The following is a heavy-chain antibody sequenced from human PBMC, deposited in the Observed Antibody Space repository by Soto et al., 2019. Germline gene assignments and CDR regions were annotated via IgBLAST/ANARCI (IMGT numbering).Heavy chain of an antibody. CDR1: GFTFSTYA. Sequence: EVKLLESGGDLIQPGVSLRLSCATSGFTFSTYAMSWVRQAPGKGLVWVSSMGSGPDDSYSADSVKGRIIISTDNSKNIVSLQLESLRVEDMAIYYCANDRMNHNGVWDPFDVWGQGTVVTVSS. V-gene: IGHV3-23*01. CDR3: ANDRMNHNGVWDPFDV. CDR2: MGSGPDDS. J-gene: IGHJ3*01. D-gene: IGHD2-8*01.